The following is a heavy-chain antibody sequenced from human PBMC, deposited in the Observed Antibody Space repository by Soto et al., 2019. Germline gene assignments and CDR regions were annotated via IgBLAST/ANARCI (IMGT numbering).Heavy chain of an antibody. J-gene: IGHJ6*03. CDR3: ARDYTNYDFWSGYYSHYYYYMDV. Sequence: QVQLVQSGAEVKKPGASVKVSCKATGYTFTSYGISWVRQAPGQGLEWMGWISAYNGNTNYAQKLQGRVTMTTDTSTSTAYMELRSLRSDDTAVYYCARDYTNYDFWSGYYSHYYYYMDVWGKGTTVTVSS. CDR2: ISAYNGNT. V-gene: IGHV1-18*01. D-gene: IGHD3-3*01. CDR1: GYTFTSYG.